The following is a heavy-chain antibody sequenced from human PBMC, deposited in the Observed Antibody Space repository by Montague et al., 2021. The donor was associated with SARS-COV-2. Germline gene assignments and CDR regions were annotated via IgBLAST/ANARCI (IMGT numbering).Heavy chain of an antibody. V-gene: IGHV4-39*02. CDR2: LYNGGTT. D-gene: IGHD3-16*01. Sequence: SETLSLPCNVSGGSISSSTYYWGWIRQPPGKGLEWIGNLYNGGTTYYSPSLKSRVTISVDTSKNHFSLNMASVTAADTAVYYCARTSKLRESSSGNYYYHAMDVWAKGPRSSSP. J-gene: IGHJ6*02. CDR3: ARTSKLRESSSGNYYYHAMDV. CDR1: GGSISSSTYY.